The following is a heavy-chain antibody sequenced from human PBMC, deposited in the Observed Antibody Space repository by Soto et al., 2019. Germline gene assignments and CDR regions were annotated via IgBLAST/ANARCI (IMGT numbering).Heavy chain of an antibody. CDR3: ARNYGGNSYAFDI. Sequence: EVQLVESGGGLVQPGGSLRLSCGASAFTFSSYAMHWVRQAPGKGLEYVSAISSNGGSTYYANSVKGRFTISRDNSKNTLYLQMGSLRAEDMAVYYCARNYGGNSYAFDIWGQGTMITVSS. CDR1: AFTFSSYA. CDR2: ISSNGGST. V-gene: IGHV3-64*01. D-gene: IGHD2-21*02. J-gene: IGHJ3*02.